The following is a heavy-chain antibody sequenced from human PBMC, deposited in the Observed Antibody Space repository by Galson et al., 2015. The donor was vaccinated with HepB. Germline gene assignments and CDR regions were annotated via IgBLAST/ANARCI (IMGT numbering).Heavy chain of an antibody. J-gene: IGHJ4*02. CDR2: INPNTGGT. CDR1: GYTFTGYN. V-gene: IGHV1-2*06. CDR3: ARGGYYGSGSGDY. Sequence: GYTFTGYNIHWVRQAPGQGLEWMGRINPNTGGTNYAQKFQGRVTMTRDTSISAAYMELSSLTSDDTAVYYCARGGYYGSGSGDYWGQGTLVTVSS. D-gene: IGHD3-10*01.